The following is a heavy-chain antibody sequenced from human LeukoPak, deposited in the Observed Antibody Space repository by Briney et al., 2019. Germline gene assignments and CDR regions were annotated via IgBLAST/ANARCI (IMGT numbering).Heavy chain of an antibody. V-gene: IGHV3-53*01. J-gene: IGHJ4*02. CDR1: GFTVSSNY. CDR3: ARGPNWGNFDY. Sequence: PGGSLRLSCAASGFTVSSNYMSWVRQAPGKGLEWVSLIYSGGSTYYADSVKGRFTFSRDTSKNTLYLQMNSLRAEDTAAYYCARGPNWGNFDYWGQGTLVTVSS. CDR2: IYSGGST. D-gene: IGHD7-27*01.